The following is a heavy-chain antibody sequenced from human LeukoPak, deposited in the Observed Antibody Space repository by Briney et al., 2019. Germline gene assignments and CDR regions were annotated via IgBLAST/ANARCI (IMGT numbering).Heavy chain of an antibody. Sequence: GGSLRLSCAASGFTVSSNFVTGVRQAPGKGLEWVSVIFSDDRRDYADSVKGRFTISRDSSKNTVFLQVNSLRVEDTAVYYCATGSAGSSYESWGQGTLVTVSS. CDR1: GFTVSSNF. CDR2: IFSDDRR. CDR3: ATGSAGSSYES. J-gene: IGHJ5*02. V-gene: IGHV3-66*01. D-gene: IGHD2-8*01.